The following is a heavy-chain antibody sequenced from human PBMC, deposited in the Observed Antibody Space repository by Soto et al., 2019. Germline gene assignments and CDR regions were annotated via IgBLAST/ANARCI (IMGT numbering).Heavy chain of an antibody. J-gene: IGHJ4*02. CDR2: IYYSGST. CDR3: ARGIRYCSGGSCYPTLFDY. CDR1: GGSISSYY. V-gene: IGHV4-59*01. Sequence: SETLSLTCTVSGGSISSYYWSWIRQPPGKGLEWIGYIYYSGSTNYNPSLKSRVTISVDTSKNQFSLKLSSVTAADTAVYYCARGIRYCSGGSCYPTLFDYWGQGTLVTV. D-gene: IGHD2-15*01.